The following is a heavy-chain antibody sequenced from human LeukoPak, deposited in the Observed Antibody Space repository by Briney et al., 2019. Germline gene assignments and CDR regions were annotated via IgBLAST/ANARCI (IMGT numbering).Heavy chain of an antibody. J-gene: IGHJ4*02. CDR2: VYYSVST. CDR1: GGSISSYY. V-gene: IGHV4-59*01. D-gene: IGHD3-22*01. CDR3: ARAGSGYYPFDY. Sequence: SETLSLTCTVSGGSISSYYWSWIRQPPGKGLEWIGYVYYSVSTNYNPSLKSRVTISVDTSKNQFSLKLSSVTAADTAVYYCARAGSGYYPFDYWGQGTLVAVSS.